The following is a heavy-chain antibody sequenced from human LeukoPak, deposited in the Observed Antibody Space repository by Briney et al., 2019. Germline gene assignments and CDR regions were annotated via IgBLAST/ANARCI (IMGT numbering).Heavy chain of an antibody. CDR1: GFTFSSYW. CDR2: IHSDGSST. D-gene: IGHD3-9*01. Sequence: PGGSLRLSCAASGFTFSSYWMHWVRQAPGKALVWVSRIHSDGSSTSYADSVKGRFTISRDNAKNTLYLQMNSLRAEDTAVYYCARNPRYDILTGYRAFDIWGQGTMVTVSS. V-gene: IGHV3-74*01. J-gene: IGHJ3*02. CDR3: ARNPRYDILTGYRAFDI.